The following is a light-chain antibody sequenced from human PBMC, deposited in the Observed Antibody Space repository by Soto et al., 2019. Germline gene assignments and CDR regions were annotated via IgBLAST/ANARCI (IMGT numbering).Light chain of an antibody. V-gene: IGKV1-8*01. J-gene: IGKJ2*01. CDR2: AAS. Sequence: AIRMTQPPSSFSASTGDRVTITCRASQGISSYLAWYQQKPGKAPKLLIYAASTLQSGVPSRFSGSGSGTDFTLTISCLQSEDFATYYCQQYYSYPYTVGQGTKLEIK. CDR1: QGISSY. CDR3: QQYYSYPYT.